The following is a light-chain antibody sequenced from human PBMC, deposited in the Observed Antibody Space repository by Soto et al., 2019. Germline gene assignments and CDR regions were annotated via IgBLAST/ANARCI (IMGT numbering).Light chain of an antibody. CDR1: SSDIGGYNY. CDR2: DVS. CDR3: TSYGGSNNLI. J-gene: IGLJ2*01. Sequence: QSALTQPPSASGSHGQSVTISCTGTSSDIGGYNYVSWYQQHPGKAPKVLIYDVSQRPSGIPDRFSGSKSGNTASLTVSGLQAEDEADYYCTSYGGSNNLIFGGGTKLTVL. V-gene: IGLV2-8*01.